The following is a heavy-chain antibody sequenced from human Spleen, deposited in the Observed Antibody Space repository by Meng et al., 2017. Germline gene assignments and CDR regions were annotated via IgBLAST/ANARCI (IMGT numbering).Heavy chain of an antibody. CDR3: ASPLDY. CDR1: GFTFSSYA. V-gene: IGHV3-30*01. J-gene: IGHJ4*02. Sequence: VQLVESGGGLVKPGGSLRLSCAASGFTFSSYAMHWVRQAPGKGLEWVAVISYDGSNKYYADSVKGRFTISRDNSKNTLYLQMNSLRAEDTAVYYCASPLDYWGQGSLVTVSS. CDR2: ISYDGSNK.